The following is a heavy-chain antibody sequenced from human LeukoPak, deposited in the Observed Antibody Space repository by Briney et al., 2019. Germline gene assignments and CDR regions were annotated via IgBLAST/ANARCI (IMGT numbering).Heavy chain of an antibody. CDR2: INSDGSST. J-gene: IGHJ3*02. Sequence: GGSLRLSCAASGFTFSSYWMHWVRQAPGKGLVWVSRINSDGSSTSYADSVKGRFTISRDNAKNTLYLQMNSLRAEDTAVYYCAREISMVRGVTHDAFDIWGQGSMVTVSS. V-gene: IGHV3-74*01. D-gene: IGHD3-10*01. CDR3: AREISMVRGVTHDAFDI. CDR1: GFTFSSYW.